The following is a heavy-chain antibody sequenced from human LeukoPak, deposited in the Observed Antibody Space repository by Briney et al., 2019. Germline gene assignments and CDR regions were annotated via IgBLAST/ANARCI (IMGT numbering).Heavy chain of an antibody. CDR2: IIPIFGTA. J-gene: IGHJ5*02. V-gene: IGHV1-69*13. CDR3: ARKLAYCGGDCFGGWFDP. CDR1: GGTFSSYA. Sequence: VASVKVSCKASGGTFSSYAISWVRQAPGQGLEWMGGIIPIFGTANYAQKFQDRVTITADESTSTAYMELSSLRSEDTAVYYCARKLAYCGGDCFGGWFDPWGQGTLVTVSS. D-gene: IGHD2-21*02.